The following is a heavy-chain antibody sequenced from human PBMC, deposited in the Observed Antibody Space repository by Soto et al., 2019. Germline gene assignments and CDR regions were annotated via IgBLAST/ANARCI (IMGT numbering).Heavy chain of an antibody. J-gene: IGHJ4*02. CDR1: GFTFSSYG. Sequence: QVQLVEPGGGVVQPGRSLRLSCAASGFTFSSYGMHWVRQAPGKGLEWVAVISYDGSNKYYADSMKGRFTISRDNSKNTLYLQMNSLRAEDTAVYYCAKAWGRGGAQQSDYWGQGTLVTVSS. CDR2: ISYDGSNK. D-gene: IGHD6-13*01. CDR3: AKAWGRGGAQQSDY. V-gene: IGHV3-30*18.